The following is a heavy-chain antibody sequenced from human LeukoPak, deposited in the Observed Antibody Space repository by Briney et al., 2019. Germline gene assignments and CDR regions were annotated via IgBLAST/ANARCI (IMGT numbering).Heavy chain of an antibody. Sequence: ASVKVSCKASGGTFSSYAISWVRQAPGQGLEWMGGIIPIFGTANYAQKFQGRVTITADESTSTAYMELSSLRSEDTAVYYCARKMEYQLIDAFDVWGQGTMVTVSS. J-gene: IGHJ3*01. CDR1: GGTFSSYA. CDR2: IIPIFGTA. V-gene: IGHV1-69*13. D-gene: IGHD2-2*01. CDR3: ARKMEYQLIDAFDV.